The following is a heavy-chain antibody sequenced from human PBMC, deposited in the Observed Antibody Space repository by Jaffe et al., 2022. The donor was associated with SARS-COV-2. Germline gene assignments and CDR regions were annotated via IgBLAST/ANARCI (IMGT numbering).Heavy chain of an antibody. V-gene: IGHV3-74*01. CDR2: IKTDGSST. J-gene: IGHJ4*02. CDR1: GFTFSSSW. D-gene: IGHD3-10*01. Sequence: EVQLVESGGGLVQPGGSLRLSCAASGFTFSSSWMHWVRQVPGKGLVWVSRIKTDGSSTSYADSVKGRFTISRDNAKNTLYLQMNSLRAEDTAVYYCARGGDYYGSGTCQDYWGQGTLVTVSS. CDR3: ARGGDYYGSGTCQDY.